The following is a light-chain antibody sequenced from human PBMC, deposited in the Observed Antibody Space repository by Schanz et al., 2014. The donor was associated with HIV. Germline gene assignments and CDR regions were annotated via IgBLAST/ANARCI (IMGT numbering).Light chain of an antibody. J-gene: IGKJ2*01. CDR3: QQYSDWPPST. CDR2: GAS. CDR1: QSVSTN. Sequence: EIVMTQSPATLSVSPGERATLSCRASQSVSTNLAWYQQKPGQAPRLLMYGASTRATGIPAKFSGSGSGTEFTLTISGLQSDDFAVYYCQQYSDWPPSTFGQGTKLEIK. V-gene: IGKV3-15*01.